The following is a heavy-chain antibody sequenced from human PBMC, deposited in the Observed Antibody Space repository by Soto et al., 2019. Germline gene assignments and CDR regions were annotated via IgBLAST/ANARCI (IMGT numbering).Heavy chain of an antibody. CDR2: VNADESRT. V-gene: IGHV3-74*01. Sequence: EVQLVESGGGLVQPGGSLSLSCAASGFTFTNYWMHWVRPAPGKELVWLSRVNADESRTNYAASVKGRFTISRDNATITHYLQLNDLRVEDSAVVDCGRGARLNYYVHVWGKGTTGTFSS. D-gene: IGHD3-16*01. J-gene: IGHJ6*03. CDR3: GRGARLNYYVHV. CDR1: GFTFTNYW.